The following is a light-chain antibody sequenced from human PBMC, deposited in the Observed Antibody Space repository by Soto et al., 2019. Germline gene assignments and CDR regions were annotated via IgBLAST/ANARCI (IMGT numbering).Light chain of an antibody. CDR2: AAS. CDR1: QGITNY. V-gene: IGKV1-27*01. CDR3: QHYYGVPIT. J-gene: IGKJ4*01. Sequence: DIQMTQSPSSLSASVGDRVTITCRASQGITNYLLWYQHKPGKVPRLLIYAASTLQSGVPSRFSGSGSGSDFTLTISSLQPEDVAIYYCQHYYGVPITFGGGTKVEI.